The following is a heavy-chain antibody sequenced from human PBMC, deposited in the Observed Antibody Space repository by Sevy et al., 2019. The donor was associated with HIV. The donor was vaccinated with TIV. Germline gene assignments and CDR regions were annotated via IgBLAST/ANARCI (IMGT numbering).Heavy chain of an antibody. Sequence: GGCLRLSCAASGFSFSDYYMTWIRQAPGKGLEWVSYISSGSRYTNYADSVKGRFAISRDNAVNSLYLQMSSLRAEDTAVYYCARVRVVAADYYFDYWGQGTLVTVSS. CDR2: ISSGSRYT. D-gene: IGHD6-13*01. CDR3: ARVRVVAADYYFDY. J-gene: IGHJ4*02. CDR1: GFSFSDYY. V-gene: IGHV3-11*06.